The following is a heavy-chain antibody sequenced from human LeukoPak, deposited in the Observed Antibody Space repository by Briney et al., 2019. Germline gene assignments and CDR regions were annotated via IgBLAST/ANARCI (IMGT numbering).Heavy chain of an antibody. J-gene: IGHJ4*02. CDR3: AKQSVATTPFDY. Sequence: SETLSLTCSVSGGSISGNCWSWIRRPPGKGLEWIGYIYYSGSTSYNPSLKSRVTMSVDASKNQFSLNLISVTAADTAVYYCAKQSVATTPFDYWGQGTLVTVSS. CDR2: IYYSGST. CDR1: GGSISGNC. V-gene: IGHV4-59*08. D-gene: IGHD1-26*01.